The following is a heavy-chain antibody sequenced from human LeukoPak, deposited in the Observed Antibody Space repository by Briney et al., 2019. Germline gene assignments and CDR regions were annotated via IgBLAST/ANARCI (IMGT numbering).Heavy chain of an antibody. Sequence: GRSLRLSCAASEFTFSNYGMHWVRQAPGKGLEWVSTISGSGGTTFYADSVKGRFTISRDNSKNTLYLQMNSLRVEDTAMYYCATEMATTPDYWGQGTLVTVSS. CDR2: ISGSGGTT. J-gene: IGHJ4*02. V-gene: IGHV3-23*01. CDR1: EFTFSNYG. D-gene: IGHD5-24*01. CDR3: ATEMATTPDY.